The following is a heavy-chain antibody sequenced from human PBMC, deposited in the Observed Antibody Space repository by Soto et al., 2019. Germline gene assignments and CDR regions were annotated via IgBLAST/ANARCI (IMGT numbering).Heavy chain of an antibody. V-gene: IGHV3-33*01. J-gene: IGHJ3*02. CDR1: GFTFSSYG. CDR2: IWYDGSNK. CDR3: ARDRFGTEYSVAGIRGPNAFDI. Sequence: GGSLRLSCAASGFTFSSYGMHWVRQAPGKGLEWVAVIWYDGSNKYYADSVKGRFTISRDNSKNTLYLQMNSLRAEDTAVYYCARDRFGTEYSVAGIRGPNAFDIWGQGTMVTVSS. D-gene: IGHD6-19*01.